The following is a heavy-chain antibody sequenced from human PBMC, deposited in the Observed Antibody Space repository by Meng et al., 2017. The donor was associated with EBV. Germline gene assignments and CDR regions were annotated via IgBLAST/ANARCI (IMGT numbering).Heavy chain of an antibody. CDR3: ASESGRGFTPDY. D-gene: IGHD3-10*01. Sequence: QVQLVQSGGGVKKPGSSVKVSCKTSGGTFRSDAVSWVRQAPGQGLEWMGGLIPMSDAPHYAQKFQGRVTMTADESTNTHYMDLSGLRFEDTAVYYCASESGRGFTPDYWGQGTLVTVSS. J-gene: IGHJ4*02. CDR2: LIPMSDAP. V-gene: IGHV1-69*01. CDR1: GGTFRSDA.